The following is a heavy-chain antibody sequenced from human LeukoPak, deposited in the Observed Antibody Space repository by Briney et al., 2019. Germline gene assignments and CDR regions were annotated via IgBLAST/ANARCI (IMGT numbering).Heavy chain of an antibody. CDR1: GYTFTSYD. CDR2: MNPNSGNT. J-gene: IGHJ6*03. V-gene: IGHV1-8*01. Sequence: ASVKVSCKASGYTFTSYDINWVRQATGQGLGWMGWMNPNSGNTGYAQKFQGRVTMTRNTSISTAYMELSSLRSEDTAVYYCARGSSSSWLYYYYYMDVWGKGTTVTVSS. CDR3: ARGSSSSWLYYYYYMDV. D-gene: IGHD6-13*01.